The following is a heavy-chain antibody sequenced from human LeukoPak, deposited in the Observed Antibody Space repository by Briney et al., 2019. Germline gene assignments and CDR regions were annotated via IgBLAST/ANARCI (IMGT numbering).Heavy chain of an antibody. CDR1: GGSFSGYC. CDR2: INHSGST. V-gene: IGHV4-34*01. D-gene: IGHD6-13*01. Sequence: SETLSLTCAVYGGSFSGYCWSWIRQPPGKGLEWIGEINHSGSTNYNPSLKSRVTISVDTSKNQFSLKLSSVTAADTAVYYCARGTRDSSSWRWFDPWGQGTLVTVSS. CDR3: ARGTRDSSSWRWFDP. J-gene: IGHJ5*02.